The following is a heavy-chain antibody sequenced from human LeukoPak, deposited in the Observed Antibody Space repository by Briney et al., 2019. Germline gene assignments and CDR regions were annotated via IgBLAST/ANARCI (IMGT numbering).Heavy chain of an antibody. CDR2: IRSNSDGGTI. Sequence: GKSLRLSCAASGFTFSGYPIHWVRQAPGKGLEWVGRIRSNSDGGTIDYAAPVKGRFTLSRDDSKTTLYLQMNSLQTEDTAVYYCATDFYDSTWGQGTLVTVSS. D-gene: IGHD3-22*01. CDR1: GFTFSGYP. J-gene: IGHJ5*02. CDR3: ATDFYDST. V-gene: IGHV3-15*07.